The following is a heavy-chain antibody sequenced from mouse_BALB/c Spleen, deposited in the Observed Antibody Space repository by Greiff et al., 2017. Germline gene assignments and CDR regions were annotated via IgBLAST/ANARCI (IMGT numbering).Heavy chain of an antibody. CDR3: ARSGRYPYFDY. V-gene: IGHV1S81*02. CDR1: GYTFTSYW. J-gene: IGHJ2*01. Sequence: QVQLQQPGAELVKPGASVKLSCKASGYTFTSYWMHWVKQRPGQGLEWIGEINPSNGRTNYNEKFKSKATLTVDKSSSTAYMQLSSLTSEDSAVYYCARSGRYPYFDYWGQGTTLTVSS. D-gene: IGHD2-14*01. CDR2: INPSNGRT.